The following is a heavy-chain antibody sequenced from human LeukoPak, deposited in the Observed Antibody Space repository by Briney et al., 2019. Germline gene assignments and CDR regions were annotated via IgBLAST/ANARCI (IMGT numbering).Heavy chain of an antibody. CDR2: TYFGSKWYN. CDR1: GDSVSNNGVA. V-gene: IGHV6-1*01. J-gene: IGHJ3*01. CDR3: ARQRSRALDL. Sequence: SQTLSLTCAISGDSVSNNGVAWNWIRQSPARGLEWLGRTYFGSKWYNDYAMSVKSRITINPDTSKNQLSLQLNSVTPEDTAVYFCARQRSRALDLWGQGTMVTVSS. D-gene: IGHD1-1*01.